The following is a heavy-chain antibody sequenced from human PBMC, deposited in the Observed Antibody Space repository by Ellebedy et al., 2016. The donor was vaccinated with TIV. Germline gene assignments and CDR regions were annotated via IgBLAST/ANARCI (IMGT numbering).Heavy chain of an antibody. J-gene: IGHJ4*02. V-gene: IGHV4-31*03. CDR3: ARDTNGLGIFDY. Sequence: MPSETLSLTCTVSGGSISSRDYDWSWIRQHPGKGLEWIGYIYKTGSTYYNPSLKSRVTISLDRSKNQFSLQLSSVTAADTAVYYCARDTNGLGIFDYWGQGTLVTVSS. CDR2: IYKTGST. D-gene: IGHD1-1*01. CDR1: GGSISSRDYD.